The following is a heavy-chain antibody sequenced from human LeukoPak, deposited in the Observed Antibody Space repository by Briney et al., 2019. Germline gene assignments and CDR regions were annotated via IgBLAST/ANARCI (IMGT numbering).Heavy chain of an antibody. J-gene: IGHJ4*02. V-gene: IGHV3-30-3*01. CDR2: ISYDGSNK. CDR1: GFTFSSYA. Sequence: GRSLRLSCAASGFTFSSYAMRWVRQAPGKGLEWVAVISYDGSNKYYADSVKGRFTISRGNSKNTLYLQMNSLRAEDTAVYYCARSPYSYGYFDYWGQGTLVTVSS. CDR3: ARSPYSYGYFDY. D-gene: IGHD5-18*01.